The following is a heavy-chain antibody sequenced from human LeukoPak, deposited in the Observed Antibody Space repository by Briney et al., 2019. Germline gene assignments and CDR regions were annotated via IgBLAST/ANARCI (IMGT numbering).Heavy chain of an antibody. CDR3: ARVAGLVAGTDY. CDR1: GYTFTGYY. D-gene: IGHD6-19*01. Sequence: ASVKVSCKASGYTFTGYYMHWVLQAPGQGLEWMGRINPNSGGTNYAQKFQGRITMTRDTSISTAYIELSRLRSDDTAVYYCARVAGLVAGTDYWGQGTLVTVSS. V-gene: IGHV1-2*06. CDR2: INPNSGGT. J-gene: IGHJ4*02.